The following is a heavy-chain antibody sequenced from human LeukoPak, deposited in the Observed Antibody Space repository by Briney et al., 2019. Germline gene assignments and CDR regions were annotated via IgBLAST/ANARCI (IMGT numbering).Heavy chain of an antibody. V-gene: IGHV3-23*01. J-gene: IGHJ5*02. CDR2: ISGSGGSR. Sequence: GGSLRLSCAASGFTFSSYAMSWVRQAPGKGLEWVSAISGSGGSRYYADSVKGRFTISRDNSKNTLYLQMNSLRAEDTAVYYCAKVVGSGSYYKGWSDPWGQGTLVTVSS. CDR1: GFTFSSYA. CDR3: AKVVGSGSYYKGWSDP. D-gene: IGHD3-10*01.